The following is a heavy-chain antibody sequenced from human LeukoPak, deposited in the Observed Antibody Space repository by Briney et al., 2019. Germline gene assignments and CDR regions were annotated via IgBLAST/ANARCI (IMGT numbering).Heavy chain of an antibody. D-gene: IGHD4-17*01. J-gene: IGHJ5*02. V-gene: IGHV1-69*05. Sequence: SVKVSCKTSGGTFNNSAISWVRQAPGQGLEWLGGIMPLFGTAGYAQKFQGRVTITKDESTRTVYLELTSLTSDDTAVYYCARDVHGDYGSGWFDPWGQGTLVFVSS. CDR2: IMPLFGTA. CDR3: ARDVHGDYGSGWFDP. CDR1: GGTFNNSA.